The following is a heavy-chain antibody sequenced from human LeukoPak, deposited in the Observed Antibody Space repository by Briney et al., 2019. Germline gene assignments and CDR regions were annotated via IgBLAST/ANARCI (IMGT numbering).Heavy chain of an antibody. CDR2: ISANNGDT. J-gene: IGHJ4*02. Sequence: ASVKVSCKTSGYTFFSYGITWVRQAPGQGLGWMGWISANNGDTKYAPKFQGRVTMTTESNTRTAYLDVRSLRSDDTAVYYCARDGVHSGTTDFWGQGTLITVAS. CDR3: ARDGVHSGTTDF. D-gene: IGHD1-1*01. V-gene: IGHV1-18*01. CDR1: GYTFFSYG.